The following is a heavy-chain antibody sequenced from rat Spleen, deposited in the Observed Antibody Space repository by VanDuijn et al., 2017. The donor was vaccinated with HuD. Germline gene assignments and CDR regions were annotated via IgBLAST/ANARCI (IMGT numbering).Heavy chain of an antibody. V-gene: IGHV5S13*01. J-gene: IGHJ1*01. CDR1: GFTFNSYD. Sequence: EVQMVESGGGLVQPGGSLKLSCAVSGFTFNSYDMAWVRQAPTKGLEWVASISPSGGFTYYRDSVKGRFTVSRDNTKNTLYLQMDNLRSEDTATYYCARAGYLRDWYFDFWGPGTMVTVSS. CDR3: ARAGYLRDWYFDF. D-gene: IGHD2-2*01. CDR2: ISPSGGFT.